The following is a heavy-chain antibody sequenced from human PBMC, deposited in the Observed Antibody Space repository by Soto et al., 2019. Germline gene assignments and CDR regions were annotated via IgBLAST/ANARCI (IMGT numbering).Heavy chain of an antibody. CDR3: ARSGDNYNVLDY. Sequence: PGGSLRLSCAASGFKASDYYMSWIRQAPGKGLEWLSYSSNSGTYTRYADSVKGRFSISRDNAKNSLFLQINSLRGEDSATYYCARSGDNYNVLDYWGQGTPVTV. CDR1: GFKASDYY. CDR2: SSNSGTYT. J-gene: IGHJ4*02. V-gene: IGHV3-11*06. D-gene: IGHD3-10*02.